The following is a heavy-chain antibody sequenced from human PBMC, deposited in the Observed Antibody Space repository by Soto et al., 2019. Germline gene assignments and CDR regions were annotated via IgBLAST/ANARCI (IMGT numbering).Heavy chain of an antibody. CDR2: IDGSAGIT. Sequence: RGSLLLSCASSVFTFGTTDMAWVRKAPGEGLEWVSTIDGSAGITYYAVSVKGGFTISRDNSSNTVYLQMNRLGGDDTALYYCVKNPGWFNTWGQGAMVTVSS. CDR1: VFTFGTTD. CDR3: VKNPGWFNT. V-gene: IGHV3-23*01. J-gene: IGHJ5*02.